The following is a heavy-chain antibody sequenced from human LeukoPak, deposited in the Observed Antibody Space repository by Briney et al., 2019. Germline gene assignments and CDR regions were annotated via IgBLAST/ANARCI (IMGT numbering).Heavy chain of an antibody. V-gene: IGHV4-59*12. CDR3: ALYFMSDPDYGYGY. Sequence: SETLSLTCTVSGGSISSYYWSWIRQPPGKGLEWIGYIYYSGSTNYNPSLKSRVTISVDTSKNQFSLKLSSVTAADTAVYYCALYFMSDPDYGYGYWGQGTLVTVSS. J-gene: IGHJ4*02. CDR1: GGSISSYY. CDR2: IYYSGST. D-gene: IGHD5-18*01.